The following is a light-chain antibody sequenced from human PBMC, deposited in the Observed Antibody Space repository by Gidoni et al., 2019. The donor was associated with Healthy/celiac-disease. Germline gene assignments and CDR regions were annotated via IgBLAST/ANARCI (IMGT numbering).Light chain of an antibody. CDR2: GAS. CDR1: QSFSSN. Sequence: EIVLTTSPATLSVSPGERATLSCRAIQSFSSNLAWYQQKPGQAPRLLIYGASTRATGVPARFSGSVSGTKFTLTVSSLQSEDFAVYCCQQYNNWPETFGQGTNVEIK. J-gene: IGKJ1*01. CDR3: QQYNNWPET. V-gene: IGKV3-15*01.